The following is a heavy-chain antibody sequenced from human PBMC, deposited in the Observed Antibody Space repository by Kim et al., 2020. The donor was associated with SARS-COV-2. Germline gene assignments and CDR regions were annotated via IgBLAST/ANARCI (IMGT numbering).Heavy chain of an antibody. J-gene: IGHJ4*02. V-gene: IGHV4-34*01. CDR3: ARGGYYGSGSYYNAYVDY. Sequence: RRVPISVDTSKNQFSLKLSSVTAADTAVYYCARGGYYGSGSYYNAYVDYWGQGTLVTVSS. D-gene: IGHD3-10*01.